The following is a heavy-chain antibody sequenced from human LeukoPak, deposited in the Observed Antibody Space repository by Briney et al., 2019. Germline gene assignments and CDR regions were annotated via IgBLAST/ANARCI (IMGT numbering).Heavy chain of an antibody. J-gene: IGHJ4*02. V-gene: IGHV3-21*01. Sequence: GGSLRLSCAASGFTFSSYSMNWVRQAPGKGLEWVSSISSSSSYIYYADSVEGRFTISRDNAKNSLYLQMNSLRAEDTAVYYCVKDSRGAGRGGNFDYWGQGTLVTVSS. CDR1: GFTFSSYS. CDR2: ISSSSSYI. CDR3: VKDSRGAGRGGNFDY. D-gene: IGHD3-10*01.